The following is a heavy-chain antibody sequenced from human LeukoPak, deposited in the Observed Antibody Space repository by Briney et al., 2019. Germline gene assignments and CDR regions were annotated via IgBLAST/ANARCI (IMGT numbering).Heavy chain of an antibody. J-gene: IGHJ5*02. Sequence: PGGSLRLSCAASGFTFSRYWIHWVRQAPGKGLEWVSRINPDGTTTTYADSAKGRFTISRDNAKNMVFLQMNSLRAEDTAVYYCARVLGGSWDWFDPWGQGTLVTVSS. V-gene: IGHV3-74*01. CDR2: INPDGTTT. CDR1: GFTFSRYW. CDR3: ARVLGGSWDWFDP. D-gene: IGHD2-15*01.